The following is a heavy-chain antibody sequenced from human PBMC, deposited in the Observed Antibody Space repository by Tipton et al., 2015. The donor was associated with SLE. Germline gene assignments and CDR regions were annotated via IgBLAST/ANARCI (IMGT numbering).Heavy chain of an antibody. CDR3: TRSSKQWYFDL. CDR2: IRSKANSYAT. Sequence: GSLRLSCAASGFTFSGSAMHWVRQASGKGLEWVGRIRSKANSYATAYAASVKGRFTISRDDSKNTAYLQMNSLKTEDTAVYYCTRSSKQWYFDLWGRGTLVTVSS. CDR1: GFTFSGSA. D-gene: IGHD4-11*01. V-gene: IGHV3-73*01. J-gene: IGHJ2*01.